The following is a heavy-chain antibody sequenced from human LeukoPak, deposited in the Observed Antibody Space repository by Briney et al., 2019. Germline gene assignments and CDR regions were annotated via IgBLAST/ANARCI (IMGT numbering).Heavy chain of an antibody. Sequence: GGSLRLSCAVSGFTFSDYWMTWVRQAPGRGLEWVANIKEDGSDKQYVDSVQGRFTISRDNAGNSLHLQMNSLGVEDTAVYYCAREFSGSYYVYFDYWGQGTLVTVSS. V-gene: IGHV3-7*01. J-gene: IGHJ4*02. CDR3: AREFSGSYYVYFDY. CDR1: GFTFSDYW. D-gene: IGHD1-26*01. CDR2: IKEDGSDK.